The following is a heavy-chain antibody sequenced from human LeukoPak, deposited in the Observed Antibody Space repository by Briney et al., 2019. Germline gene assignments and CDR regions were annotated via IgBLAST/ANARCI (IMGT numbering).Heavy chain of an antibody. J-gene: IGHJ4*02. CDR1: GFTVSDND. D-gene: IGHD4-17*01. Sequence: GGSLRLSCAASGFTVSDNDMSWVRQAPGKGLEWVSGIHSGGRTYYADSLKDRFTISRDNSENTLYLQMNSLRAEDTAVYYCARNGIYGDYVWGQGTLVTVSS. V-gene: IGHV3-66*01. CDR3: ARNGIYGDYV. CDR2: IHSGGRT.